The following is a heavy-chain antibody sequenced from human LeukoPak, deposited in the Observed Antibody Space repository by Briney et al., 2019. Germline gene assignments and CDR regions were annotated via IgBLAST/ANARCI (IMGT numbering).Heavy chain of an antibody. CDR2: IYYSGST. J-gene: IGHJ4*02. V-gene: IGHV4-31*03. CDR3: ARDRYGSGSYYRY. D-gene: IGHD3-10*01. Sequence: SQTLSLTCTVSGGSISSGGYYWSWIRQHPGKGLEWIGYIYYSGSTYYNPSLKSRVTISVDTSKNQFSLKLSSVTAADTAVYYCARDRYGSGSYYRYWGQGTLVTVSP. CDR1: GGSISSGGYY.